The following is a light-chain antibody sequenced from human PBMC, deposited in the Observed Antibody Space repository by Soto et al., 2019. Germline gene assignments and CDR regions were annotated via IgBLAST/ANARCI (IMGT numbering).Light chain of an antibody. CDR1: SGYVGTYSL. Sequence: QSALAQPASVSGSPGQSITISCPGASGYVGTYSLVSWYQQHPGKAPKVVIYEGHKRPSGVPDRFSGSTSVNTASLTISGLQTDDEADYYCCLYVGATTYVFGTGTKLTVL. CDR2: EGH. CDR3: CLYVGATTYV. V-gene: IGLV2-23*01. J-gene: IGLJ1*01.